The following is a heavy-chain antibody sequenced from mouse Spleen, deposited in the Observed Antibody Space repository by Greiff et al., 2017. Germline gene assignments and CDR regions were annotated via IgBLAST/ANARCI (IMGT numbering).Heavy chain of an antibody. CDR3: ARSSPLYYVFDY. J-gene: IGHJ2*01. Sequence: VQLQQPGTELVKPGASVKLSCKASGYTFTSYWMHWVKQRPGQGLEWIGNINPSNGGANYNEKFKSKATLTVDKPSSTAYMQLSSLTSEDSAVYYCARSSPLYYVFDYWGQGTTLTVSS. V-gene: IGHV1-53*01. CDR2: INPSNGGA. CDR1: GYTFTSYW. D-gene: IGHD1-1*01.